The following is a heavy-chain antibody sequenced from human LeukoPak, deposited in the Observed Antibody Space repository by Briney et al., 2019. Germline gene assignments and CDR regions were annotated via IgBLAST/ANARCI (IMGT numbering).Heavy chain of an antibody. V-gene: IGHV3-74*01. CDR1: GFTFSGYY. CDR2: IKSDGSTT. CDR3: VRVAPLDNSGPT. J-gene: IGHJ5*02. D-gene: IGHD3-22*01. Sequence: PGGSLRLSCAASGFTFSGYYMHWVRQAPGKGLVWVSRIKSDGSTTNYADSVEGRFTISRDNAKNTLYLQMNSLRAEDTAVYYCVRVAPLDNSGPTWGQGTLVTVSS.